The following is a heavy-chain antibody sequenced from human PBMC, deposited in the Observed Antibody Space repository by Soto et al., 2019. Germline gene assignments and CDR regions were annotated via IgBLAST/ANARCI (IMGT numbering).Heavy chain of an antibody. D-gene: IGHD6-19*01. V-gene: IGHV3-7*03. CDR1: GFTFDTFW. CDR3: AGGTGWVFNF. Sequence: EVQLVESGGGLVQPGGSLRLSCAASGFTFDTFWMTWVRQAPGKGLEWVAIIKQDGSDKRYADPVKGRFTISRDNTKNSLFLQLNSLRAEDTAMYFCAGGTGWVFNFWGQGTQVAVSS. J-gene: IGHJ4*02. CDR2: IKQDGSDK.